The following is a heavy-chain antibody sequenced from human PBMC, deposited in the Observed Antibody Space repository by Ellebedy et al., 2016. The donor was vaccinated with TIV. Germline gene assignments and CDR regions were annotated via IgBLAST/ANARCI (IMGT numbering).Heavy chain of an antibody. CDR1: GYTFTGYY. V-gene: IGHV1-2*02. CDR2: INPNSGGT. J-gene: IGHJ5*02. D-gene: IGHD3-10*01. CDR3: ARDRSEAMIRGRGGFDL. Sequence: AASVKVSCKASGYTFTGYYMHWVRQAPGQGLEWMGWINPNSGGTNYAQKFQGRVTMTRDTSISTAYMELSRLTSDDTAVYYCARDRSEAMIRGRGGFDLWGQGTLVTVSS.